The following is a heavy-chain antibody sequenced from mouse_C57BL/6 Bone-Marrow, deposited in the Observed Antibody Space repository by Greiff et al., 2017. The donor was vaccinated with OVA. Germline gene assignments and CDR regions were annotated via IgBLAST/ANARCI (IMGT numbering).Heavy chain of an antibody. CDR2: ISNLAYSI. Sequence: EVQLQESGGGLVQPGGSLKLSCAASGFTFSDYGMAWVRQAPRKGPEWVAFISNLAYSIYYADTVTGRFTISRENAKNTLYLEMSSLRSEDTAMYYCARGDYGSSYGYAMDYWGQGTSVTVSS. CDR1: GFTFSDYG. D-gene: IGHD1-1*01. J-gene: IGHJ4*01. V-gene: IGHV5-15*01. CDR3: ARGDYGSSYGYAMDY.